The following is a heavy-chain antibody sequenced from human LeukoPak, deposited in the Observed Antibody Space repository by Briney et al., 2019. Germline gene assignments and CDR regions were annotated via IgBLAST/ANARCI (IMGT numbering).Heavy chain of an antibody. D-gene: IGHD4-23*01. J-gene: IGHJ4*02. CDR1: GFTVSSNY. Sequence: GGSLRLSCAASGFTVSSNYMSWVRQAPGKGLEWVSVIYSGGNTYYADSVKGRFTISRDNSKNTLYLQMNSLRAEDTAVYYCAREGAYGGNSNDYWGQGTLVTVSS. V-gene: IGHV3-53*01. CDR3: AREGAYGGNSNDY. CDR2: IYSGGNT.